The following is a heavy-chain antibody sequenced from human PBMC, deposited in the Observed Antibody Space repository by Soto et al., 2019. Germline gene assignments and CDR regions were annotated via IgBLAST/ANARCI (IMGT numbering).Heavy chain of an antibody. CDR3: AEGPMVFGAVISFDYEYGMYV. CDR1: GFTFSTSA. D-gene: IGHD3-3*01. V-gene: IGHV3-23*01. J-gene: IGHJ6*02. Sequence: GSLRLSCTASGFTFSTSAMSWVRQAPGRGLEWVSGISGSGAGTYYADSVKGRFTISRDNSKNTLDPQMSGLRAEDAAVYYCAEGPMVFGAVISFDYEYGMYVWGQGTPVTVSS. CDR2: ISGSGAGT.